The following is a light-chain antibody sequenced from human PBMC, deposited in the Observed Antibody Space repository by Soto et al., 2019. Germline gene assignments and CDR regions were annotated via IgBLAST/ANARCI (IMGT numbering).Light chain of an antibody. Sequence: QSALTQPASVSGSPGQSITISCTGTSSDIGGYDYVSWYQQHPGKAPKLMIFQVSHRPPGVSNRFSGSKSGYTASLIISGLQPEDEAEYYCSSYTTKTTPGVFGGGTKLTVL. CDR2: QVS. CDR1: SSDIGGYDY. J-gene: IGLJ2*01. V-gene: IGLV2-14*01. CDR3: SSYTTKTTPGV.